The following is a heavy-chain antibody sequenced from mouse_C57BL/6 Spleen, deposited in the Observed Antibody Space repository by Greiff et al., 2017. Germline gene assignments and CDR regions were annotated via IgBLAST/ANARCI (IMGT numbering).Heavy chain of an antibody. V-gene: IGHV3-6*01. CDR1: GYSITSGYY. J-gene: IGHJ3*01. Sequence: ESGPGLVKPSQSLSLTCSVTGYSITSGYYWNWIRQFPGNKLEWMGYISYDGSNNYNPSLENRISITRDTSKNQFFLKLNSVTTEDTATYYCARGFAYWGQGTLVTVSA. CDR2: ISYDGSN. CDR3: ARGFAY.